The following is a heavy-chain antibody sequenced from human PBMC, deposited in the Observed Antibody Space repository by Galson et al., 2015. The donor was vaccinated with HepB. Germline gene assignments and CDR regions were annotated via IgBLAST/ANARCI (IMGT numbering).Heavy chain of an antibody. J-gene: IGHJ6*02. CDR2: INHSGST. V-gene: IGHV4-34*01. CDR3: ASLLIAAAGTSGMDV. CDR1: GGSFSGYY. Sequence: TLSLTCAVYGGSFSGYYWSWIRQPPGKGLEWIGEINHSGSTNYNPSLKSRVTISVDTSKNQFSLKLSSVTAADTAVYYCASLLIAAAGTSGMDVWGQGTTVTVSS. D-gene: IGHD6-13*01.